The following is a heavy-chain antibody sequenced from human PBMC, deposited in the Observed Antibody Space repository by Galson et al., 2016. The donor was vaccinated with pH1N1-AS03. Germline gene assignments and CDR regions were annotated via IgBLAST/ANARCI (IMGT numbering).Heavy chain of an antibody. V-gene: IGHV4-31*03. CDR1: GGAIGSGGYY. CDR3: ARVTGRQWLALDV. D-gene: IGHD6-19*01. CDR2: IYYSGSS. Sequence: LSLTCTVSGGAIGSGGYYWSWIRQHPGKGLEWIGYIYYSGSSYSNPSLKSRVTMSIDTSKSQSSLKLNPLTVADTAMYFCARVTGRQWLALDVWGQGTTVTVSS. J-gene: IGHJ6*02.